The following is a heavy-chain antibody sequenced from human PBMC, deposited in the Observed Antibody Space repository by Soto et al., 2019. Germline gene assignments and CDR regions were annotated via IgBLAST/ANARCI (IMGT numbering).Heavy chain of an antibody. J-gene: IGHJ4*02. V-gene: IGHV4-59*01. CDR1: GGSISSYY. CDR2: IYYSGST. D-gene: IGHD6-13*01. Sequence: PSETLSLTCTVSGGSISSYYWSWIRQPPGKGLEWIGYIYYSGSTNYNPSLKSRVTISVDTSENQFSLKLSSVTAADTAVYYCARATSRVGIAAAGFDYWGQGTLVTVSS. CDR3: ARATSRVGIAAAGFDY.